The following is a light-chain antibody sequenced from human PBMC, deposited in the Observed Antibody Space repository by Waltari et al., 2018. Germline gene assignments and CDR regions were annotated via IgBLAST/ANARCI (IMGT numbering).Light chain of an antibody. Sequence: QSALTQPPSASGSPGQSVTISCTGTSSDVGGYNYVSWYQQHPGKAPKLSIYEVSQRPSGLPDRFSGPQSGNTAALTVSGRQAEDEADYYCSSYAGSNNFVVFGGGTKLTVL. CDR1: SSDVGGYNY. CDR3: SSYAGSNNFVV. CDR2: EVS. J-gene: IGLJ2*01. V-gene: IGLV2-8*01.